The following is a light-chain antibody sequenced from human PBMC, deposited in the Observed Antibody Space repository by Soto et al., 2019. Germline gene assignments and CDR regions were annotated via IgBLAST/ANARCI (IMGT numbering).Light chain of an antibody. Sequence: EIVLTQSPATLSLSPGERAALSCRASQSVSSYLAWYQQKPGQAPRLLIYDASNRATGIPARFSGGGSGTDFTLTISSLEPEDFAVYYCQQRSNWPRLTLGGGTKVDIK. CDR3: QQRSNWPRLT. CDR2: DAS. V-gene: IGKV3-11*01. CDR1: QSVSSY. J-gene: IGKJ4*01.